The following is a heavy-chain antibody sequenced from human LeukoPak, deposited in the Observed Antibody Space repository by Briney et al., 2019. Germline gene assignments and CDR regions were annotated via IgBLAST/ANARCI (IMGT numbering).Heavy chain of an antibody. J-gene: IGHJ6*02. CDR2: ISAYNGNT. CDR3: ARDPIFGVVIRGLAGYYYGMDV. V-gene: IGHV1-18*01. D-gene: IGHD3-3*01. Sequence: SVKVSCKASGYTFTSYGISWVRQAPGQGLEWMGWISAYNGNTNYAQKLQGRVNMTTDTSTSTAYMELRSLRSDDTAVYYCARDPIFGVVIRGLAGYYYGMDVWGQGTTVTVSS. CDR1: GYTFTSYG.